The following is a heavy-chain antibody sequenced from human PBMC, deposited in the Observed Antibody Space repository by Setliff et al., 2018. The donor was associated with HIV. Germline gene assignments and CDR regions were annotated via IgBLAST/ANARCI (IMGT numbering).Heavy chain of an antibody. V-gene: IGHV1-69*06. CDR2: VTPILHTT. Sequence: VKVSCKSSGDTFSTYVFTWVRQAPGQGLEWMGGVTPILHTTNYAQKFQGRVTITADISTRTVYMELSSLTSEDTAIYYCARDHQTMLWLDYWGQGTLVTVSS. CDR3: ARDHQTMLWLDY. D-gene: IGHD2-21*01. CDR1: GDTFSTYV. J-gene: IGHJ4*02.